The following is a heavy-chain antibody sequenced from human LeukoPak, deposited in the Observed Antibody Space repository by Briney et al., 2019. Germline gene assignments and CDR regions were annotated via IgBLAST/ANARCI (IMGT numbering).Heavy chain of an antibody. CDR1: GFTFSSYA. CDR2: IPYDGSNK. J-gene: IGHJ4*02. D-gene: IGHD6-13*01. V-gene: IGHV3-30-3*01. Sequence: GGSLRLSCAASGFTFSSYAMHWVRQAPGEGPEWVAVIPYDGSNKYYADSVKGRFTISRDNSKNTLYLQMNSLRAEDTAVYYCARDPSSSWYFDYWGQGTLVTVSS. CDR3: ARDPSSSWYFDY.